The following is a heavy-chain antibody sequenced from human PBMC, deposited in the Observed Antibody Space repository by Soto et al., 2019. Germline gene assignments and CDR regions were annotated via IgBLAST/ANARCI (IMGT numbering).Heavy chain of an antibody. V-gene: IGHV4-4*07. J-gene: IGHJ5*02. D-gene: IGHD6-6*01. CDR1: GGSISSYY. Sequence: QVQLQESGPGLVKPSETLSLTCTVSGGSISSYYWSWIRQPAGKGLEWIGRIYTSGSTNYNPSLKSRVTMSVDTSKNQFSLKLSSVTAADTAVYYCARDGSFIAARPPAFWFDPWGQGILVTVSS. CDR2: IYTSGST. CDR3: ARDGSFIAARPPAFWFDP.